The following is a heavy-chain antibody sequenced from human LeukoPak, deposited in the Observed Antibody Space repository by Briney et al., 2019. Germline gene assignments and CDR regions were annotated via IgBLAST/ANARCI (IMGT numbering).Heavy chain of an antibody. CDR1: GYTLTELS. CDR3: ATLPWGRNWFDP. D-gene: IGHD3-16*01. V-gene: IGHV1-24*01. Sequence: ASGTVSCKVSGYTLTELSMHWVRQAPGKGLEWMGGFDPEDGETIYAQKFQGRVTMTEDTSTDTAYMELSSLRSEDTAVYYCATLPWGRNWFDPWGQGTLVTVSS. J-gene: IGHJ5*02. CDR2: FDPEDGET.